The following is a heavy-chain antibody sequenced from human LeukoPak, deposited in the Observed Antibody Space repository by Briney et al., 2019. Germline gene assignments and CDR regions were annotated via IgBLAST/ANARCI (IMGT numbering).Heavy chain of an antibody. CDR2: IYYSGST. CDR3: ARDSVGYTFDY. CDR1: GGSISSYY. D-gene: IGHD5-18*01. Sequence: SETLSLTCTVSGGSISSYYWSWIRQPPGKGLEWIGYIYYSGSTNYNPSLKSRVTISVDTSKNQFSLKLSSVTAADTAVYHCARDSVGYTFDYWGQGTLVTVSS. V-gene: IGHV4-59*01. J-gene: IGHJ4*02.